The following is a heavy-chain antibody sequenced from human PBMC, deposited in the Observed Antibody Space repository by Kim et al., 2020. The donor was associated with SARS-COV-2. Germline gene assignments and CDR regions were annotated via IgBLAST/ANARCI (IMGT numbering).Heavy chain of an antibody. CDR1: GYTFKGYS. Sequence: ASVKVSCKTSGYTFKGYSIHWVRQAPGLGLEWVGRINPNTGASFLAQRFQGRVTMTRDTSINTAYMELRSLTSDDTAIYFCARAQKSVVGYYSDYWGQETRVTLST. CDR3: ARAQKSVVGYYSDY. J-gene: IGHJ4*02. CDR2: INPNTGAS. D-gene: IGHD3-3*01. V-gene: IGHV1-2*06.